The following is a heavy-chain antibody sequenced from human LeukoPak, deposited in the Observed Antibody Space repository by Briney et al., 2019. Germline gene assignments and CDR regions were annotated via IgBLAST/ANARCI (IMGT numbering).Heavy chain of an antibody. CDR1: GYTFTGFY. V-gene: IGHV1-18*04. Sequence: GASVKVSCKASGYTFTGFYMHWVRQAPGQGLEWMGGFDPEDGETIYAQNLQGRVTVTTDTSTSTAYMELRSLRSDDTAVYYCARGIIGYYFDYWGQGTLVTVSS. CDR3: ARGIIGYYFDY. J-gene: IGHJ4*02. CDR2: FDPEDGET. D-gene: IGHD2-15*01.